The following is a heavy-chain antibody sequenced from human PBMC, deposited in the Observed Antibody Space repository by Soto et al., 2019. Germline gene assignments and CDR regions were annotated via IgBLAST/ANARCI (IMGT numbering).Heavy chain of an antibody. D-gene: IGHD6-19*01. CDR1: GFMFSAYA. Sequence: QVQLVESGGGVVQPGASLRLSCIASGFMFSAYAMLWVRQAPGKGLEWVAAMSYDGTNTYYADSLKGRFTISRDNSKNTLFLQMSSLTADDSAVYYCARDPSPYTSGWYGIDFWGLGTLVTVSS. CDR3: ARDPSPYTSGWYGIDF. CDR2: MSYDGTNT. V-gene: IGHV3-30-3*01. J-gene: IGHJ4*01.